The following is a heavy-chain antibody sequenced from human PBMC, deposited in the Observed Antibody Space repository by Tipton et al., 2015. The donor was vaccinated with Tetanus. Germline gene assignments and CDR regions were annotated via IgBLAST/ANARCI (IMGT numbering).Heavy chain of an antibody. V-gene: IGHV4-59*01. CDR2: VYYNENT. Sequence: TLSLTCTVSGGSISGSYWNWIRQPPGKGLEWIGYVYYNENTHYNPALKSRVTISVDTSKNQFSLKLSSVTAADTAIYYCAREVPAAGHFDSWGQGTLVTVSS. D-gene: IGHD2-2*01. CDR1: GGSISGSY. J-gene: IGHJ4*02. CDR3: AREVPAAGHFDS.